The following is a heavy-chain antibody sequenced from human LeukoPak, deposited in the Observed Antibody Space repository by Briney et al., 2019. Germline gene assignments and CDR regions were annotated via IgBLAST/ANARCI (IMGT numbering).Heavy chain of an antibody. CDR1: GFTFSSYG. CDR2: IRYDGSNK. J-gene: IGHJ4*02. D-gene: IGHD3-16*02. Sequence: GGSLRLSCAASGFTFSSYGMHWVRQAPGKGLEGVAFIRYDGSNKYYADSVKGRFNISRDNAKNSLYLQMNSLRAEDTAVYYCARAPRGSHFLSDAQEEDYWGQGTLVTVSS. V-gene: IGHV3-30*02. CDR3: ARAPRGSHFLSDAQEEDY.